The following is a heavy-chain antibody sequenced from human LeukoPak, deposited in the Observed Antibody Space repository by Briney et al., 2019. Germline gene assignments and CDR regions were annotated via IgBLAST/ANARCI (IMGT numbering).Heavy chain of an antibody. CDR2: IKEDGSDK. J-gene: IGHJ4*02. Sequence: GGPLRLSCAASGFTFSRFWMTWVRQAPGKGLEWVANIKEDGSDKYYVDSVKGRFTVSRDNAKNSLYLQMNSLGDEDTAVYYCARDRGYFVFDYWGQGTLVTVSS. V-gene: IGHV3-7*01. CDR1: GFTFSRFW. D-gene: IGHD3-10*01. CDR3: ARDRGYFVFDY.